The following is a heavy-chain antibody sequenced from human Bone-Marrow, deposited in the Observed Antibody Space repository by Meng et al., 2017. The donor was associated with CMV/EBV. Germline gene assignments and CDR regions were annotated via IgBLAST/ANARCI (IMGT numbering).Heavy chain of an antibody. CDR1: GFTFSSYG. J-gene: IGHJ4*02. D-gene: IGHD3-3*01. Sequence: GESLKISCAASGFTFSSYGMHWVRQAPGKGLEWVAFIRYDGSNKYYADSVKGRFTIARDNSKNSLYLQMNSLRAEDTAVYYCARDRRITGNYFDYWGQGTLVTVSS. CDR3: ARDRRITGNYFDY. V-gene: IGHV3-30*02. CDR2: IRYDGSNK.